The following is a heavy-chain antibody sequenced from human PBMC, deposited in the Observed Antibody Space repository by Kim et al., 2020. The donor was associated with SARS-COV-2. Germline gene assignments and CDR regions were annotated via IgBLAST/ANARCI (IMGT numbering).Heavy chain of an antibody. D-gene: IGHD2-8*01. V-gene: IGHV4-34*01. CDR3: ARGKWGYYGMDV. J-gene: IGHJ6*02. Sequence: NDNPSLKSRVTISVDTSKNQFSLKLSSVTAADTAVYYCARGKWGYYGMDVWGQGTTVTVSS.